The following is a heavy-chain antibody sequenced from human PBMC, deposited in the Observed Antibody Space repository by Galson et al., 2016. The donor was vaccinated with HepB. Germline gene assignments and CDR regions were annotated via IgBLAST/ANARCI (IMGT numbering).Heavy chain of an antibody. Sequence: ETLSLTCVVSGGSISTTNWWSWVRQPPGKGLEWIGQIYHSGTTNYNPSLQSRVTISVDKSKNQFSLNLTSGTAADTAVYYCARHEGPYSDFAPWGQGTLVTVSS. CDR1: GGSISTTNW. V-gene: IGHV4-4*02. D-gene: IGHD3/OR15-3a*01. J-gene: IGHJ5*01. CDR3: ARHEGPYSDFAP. CDR2: IYHSGTT.